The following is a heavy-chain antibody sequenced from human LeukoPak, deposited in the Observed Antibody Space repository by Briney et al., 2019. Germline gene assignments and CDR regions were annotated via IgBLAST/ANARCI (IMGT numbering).Heavy chain of an antibody. CDR1: GYTFTGYY. V-gene: IGHV1-2*06. D-gene: IGHD4-17*01. CDR3: ARASTHYGDYRQTGFDY. Sequence: GASVKVSCKASGYTFTGYYLYWVRQAPGQGLEWMGRINPNSGGTNYAQKFQGRVTMTRDTSISTAYMELSSQRSDDTAVFYCARASTHYGDYRQTGFDYWGQGALATVSS. J-gene: IGHJ4*02. CDR2: INPNSGGT.